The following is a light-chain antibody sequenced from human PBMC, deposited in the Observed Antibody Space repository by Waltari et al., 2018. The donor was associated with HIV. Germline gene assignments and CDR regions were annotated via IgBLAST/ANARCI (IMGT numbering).Light chain of an antibody. CDR2: TAS. V-gene: IGKV1-5*03. J-gene: IGKJ1*01. CDR3: QQYDTYYRT. Sequence: DIQMTQSPSTLSASVGDRVTIPCQSSPSIRSWLAWYQQKAGRAPKLLIYTASNLGTGVSSRFSGTGYGTEFTLTITSVQADDLGNYYCQQYDTYYRTFGQKAKV. CDR1: PSIRSW.